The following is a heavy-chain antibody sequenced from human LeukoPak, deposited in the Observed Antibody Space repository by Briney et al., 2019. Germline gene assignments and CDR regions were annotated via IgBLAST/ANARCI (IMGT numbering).Heavy chain of an antibody. CDR1: GGTFSSYA. V-gene: IGHV1-69*04. J-gene: IGHJ4*02. D-gene: IGHD2-2*01. CDR2: IIPILGIA. Sequence: SVKVSCKASGGTFSSYAISWVRQAPGQGLEWMGRIIPILGIANYAQKFQGRVTITADKSTSTACMELSSLRPEDTAVYYCARDILYCSSTSCPFDYWGQGTLVTVSS. CDR3: ARDILYCSSTSCPFDY.